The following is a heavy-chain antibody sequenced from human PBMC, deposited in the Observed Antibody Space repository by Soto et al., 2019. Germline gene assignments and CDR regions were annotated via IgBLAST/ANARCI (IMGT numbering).Heavy chain of an antibody. J-gene: IGHJ6*02. V-gene: IGHV4-31*03. CDR2: IYYSGST. Sequence: QVQLQESGPGLVKPSQTLSLTCTVSGGSISSGGYYWSWIRQHPGKGLEWIGYIYYSGSTYYNPSXXSRVTISVDPXXNXFXXKLSSVTAADTAVYYCARVGTTVPTSSDYYYGMDVWGQGTTVTVSS. D-gene: IGHD4-17*01. CDR1: GGSISSGGYY. CDR3: ARVGTTVPTSSDYYYGMDV.